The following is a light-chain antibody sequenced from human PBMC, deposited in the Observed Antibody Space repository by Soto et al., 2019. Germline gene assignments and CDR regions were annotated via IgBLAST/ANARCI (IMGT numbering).Light chain of an antibody. CDR3: QSYDSSFYV. Sequence: QSVLTQPPSVSGAPGQRVTISCTGSSSNIGACYDVHWYQQLPGTAPKLLIYGNSNRPSGVPDRFSGSKSGTSASLAITWLQAEDEADYYCQSYDSSFYVFGTGTKVTVL. J-gene: IGLJ1*01. V-gene: IGLV1-40*01. CDR2: GNS. CDR1: SSNIGACYD.